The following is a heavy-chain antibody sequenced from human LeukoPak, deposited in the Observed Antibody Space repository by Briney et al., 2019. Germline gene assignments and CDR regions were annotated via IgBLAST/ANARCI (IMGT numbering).Heavy chain of an antibody. CDR1: GFTVSSNY. Sequence: PGGSLRLSCAASGFTVSSNYMSWVRQAPGKGLEWVSYISSSSSYTNYADSVKGRFTISRDNAKNSLYLQMNSLRAEDTAVYYCARDLRVNCSGGSCYDNWFDPWGQGTLVTVSS. CDR2: ISSSSSYT. J-gene: IGHJ5*02. V-gene: IGHV3-11*05. D-gene: IGHD2-15*01. CDR3: ARDLRVNCSGGSCYDNWFDP.